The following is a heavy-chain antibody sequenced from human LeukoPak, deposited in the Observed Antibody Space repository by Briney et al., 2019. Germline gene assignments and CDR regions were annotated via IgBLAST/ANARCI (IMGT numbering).Heavy chain of an antibody. Sequence: ASVKVSCKASGYTFTSYGISWVRQAPGQGLEWMGWISAYSGNTNYAQKLQGRVTMSTDTSTSTAYMELRSLRSDDTAVYYCARRIQAGSYYDILTGPKNWFDPWGQGTLVTVSS. D-gene: IGHD3-9*01. CDR2: ISAYSGNT. J-gene: IGHJ5*02. V-gene: IGHV1-18*01. CDR3: ARRIQAGSYYDILTGPKNWFDP. CDR1: GYTFTSYG.